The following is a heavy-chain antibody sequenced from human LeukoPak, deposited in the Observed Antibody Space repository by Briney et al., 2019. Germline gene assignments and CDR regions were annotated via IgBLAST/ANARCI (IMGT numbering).Heavy chain of an antibody. CDR2: IGSVGTTR. CDR1: GFTFSSYS. J-gene: IGHJ5*02. V-gene: IGHV3-48*01. Sequence: GGSLRLSCAASGFTFSSYSMNWVRQAPGKGLEWVSYIGSVGTTRYYADSVRGRFTISRDNAKSSLYLQMTSLRAEDTAVYYCARDNAQYGNWFDPWGQGTLVTVSS. D-gene: IGHD2/OR15-2a*01. CDR3: ARDNAQYGNWFDP.